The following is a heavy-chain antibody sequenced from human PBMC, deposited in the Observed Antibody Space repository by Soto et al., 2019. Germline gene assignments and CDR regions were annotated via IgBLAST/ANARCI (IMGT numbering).Heavy chain of an antibody. V-gene: IGHV3-23*01. CDR2: ISSSGDST. Sequence: GGSLRLSCAASCFSFSSYALNWVRQTPGKGLEWVSVISSSGDSTYYADSVKGRLTISRDNSKNTLYLQMNRLRAEDTAVYYCAREAGNGRSNWLDPWGHGTLVTVSS. CDR1: CFSFSSYA. D-gene: IGHD1-1*01. CDR3: AREAGNGRSNWLDP. J-gene: IGHJ5*02.